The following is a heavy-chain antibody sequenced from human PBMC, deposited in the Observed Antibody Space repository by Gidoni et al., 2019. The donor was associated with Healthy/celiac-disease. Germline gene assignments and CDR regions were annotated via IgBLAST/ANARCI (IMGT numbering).Heavy chain of an antibody. CDR1: GGSFSGYY. J-gene: IGHJ5*02. CDR2: INHSGST. V-gene: IGHV4-34*01. Sequence: QVQLQQWGAGLLKPSETLSLTCAVYGGSFSGYYWSWIRPPPGKGLECIGEINHSGSTNYNPPLKSRVTISVDTSKNQFSLKLSSVTAADTAVYYCARAVRYCSSTSCYRRGNWLDPWGQGTLVTVSS. CDR3: ARAVRYCSSTSCYRRGNWLDP. D-gene: IGHD2-2*02.